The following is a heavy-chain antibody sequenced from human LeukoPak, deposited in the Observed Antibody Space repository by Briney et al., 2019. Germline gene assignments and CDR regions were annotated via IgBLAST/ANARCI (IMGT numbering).Heavy chain of an antibody. CDR2: TSYSGTT. Sequence: SETLPLTCTVSGGSMNNYYWSWIRQPPGKGLEWIGYTSYSGTTNYNPSFQSRVTISVDTSKNKFSLKLTSLTAEDMAVYYCASSGYPALYGFDPWGQGILVTVSS. D-gene: IGHD5-12*01. CDR1: GGSMNNYY. V-gene: IGHV4-59*01. J-gene: IGHJ5*02. CDR3: ASSGYPALYGFDP.